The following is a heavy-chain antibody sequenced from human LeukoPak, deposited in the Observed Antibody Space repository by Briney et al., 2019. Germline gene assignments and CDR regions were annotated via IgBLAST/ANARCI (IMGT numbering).Heavy chain of an antibody. CDR1: GFTVSGNY. J-gene: IGHJ4*02. CDR2: IYIGGTT. V-gene: IGHV3-66*01. D-gene: IGHD1-26*01. CDR3: ARGSGTYPSPMGY. Sequence: GGSLRLSCVASGFTVSGNYMSWVRQAPGKGLQWVSVIYIGGTTYYVDSVKGRFIISRDRSKNTLYLQMNSLRAEDSAMYYCARGSGTYPSPMGYWGQGTLVTVSS.